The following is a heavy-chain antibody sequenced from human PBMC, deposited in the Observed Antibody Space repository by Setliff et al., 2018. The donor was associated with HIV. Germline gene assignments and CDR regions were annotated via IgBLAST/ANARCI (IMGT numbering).Heavy chain of an antibody. CDR1: GYPISSGYY. CDR2: IYHSGTT. CDR3: VRVSTDYVWGSFLSSGPYYFDF. Sequence: SETLSLTCTVSGYPISSGYYRGWIRQPPGKGLEWIGSIYHSGTTYYNPSLKSRVTISVDTSKNQFSLKLSSATAADTAVYYCVRVSTDYVWGSFLSSGPYYFDFWGQGALVTVSS. D-gene: IGHD3-16*01. J-gene: IGHJ4*02. V-gene: IGHV4-38-2*02.